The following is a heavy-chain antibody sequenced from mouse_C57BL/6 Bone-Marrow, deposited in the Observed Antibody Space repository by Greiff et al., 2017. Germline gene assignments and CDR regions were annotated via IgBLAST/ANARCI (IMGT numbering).Heavy chain of an antibody. D-gene: IGHD1-1*01. CDR1: GYTFTSYG. CDR2: IYPRSGNT. V-gene: IGHV1-81*01. CDR3: ASIYPFYAMDY. J-gene: IGHJ4*01. Sequence: QVQLQQSGAELARPGASVKLSCKASGYTFTSYGISWVKQRTGQGLEWIGEIYPRSGNTYYNEKFKGKATLTADKSSSTAYMELRSLTSEDSAVYFVASIYPFYAMDYWGQGTSVTVSS.